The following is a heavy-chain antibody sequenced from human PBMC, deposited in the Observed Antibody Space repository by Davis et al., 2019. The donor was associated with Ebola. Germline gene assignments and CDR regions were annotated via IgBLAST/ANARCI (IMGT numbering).Heavy chain of an antibody. J-gene: IGHJ4*02. Sequence: GESLKIPCAASGFTFSGPAMHWVRQASGKGPEWVGRIRSKANSYATAYPASVKGRFTISRDDSKNTAYQQMNSLKTEDTAVYYCTMTTVMVDYWGQGTLVTVSS. D-gene: IGHD4-17*01. CDR3: TMTTVMVDY. CDR2: IRSKANSYAT. CDR1: GFTFSGPA. V-gene: IGHV3-73*01.